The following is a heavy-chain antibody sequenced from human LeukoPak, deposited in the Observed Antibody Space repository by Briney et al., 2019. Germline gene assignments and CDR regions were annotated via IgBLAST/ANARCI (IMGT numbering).Heavy chain of an antibody. CDR3: YTRYCSSTRCYY. D-gene: IGHD2-2*01. CDR1: GFTVSSNY. Sequence: GGSLRLSCAASGFTVSSNYMSWVRQAPGKGLEWVGRIKSKTDGGTTDYVAPVKGRFTISRDDSKNTLYLQMNSLKTEDTAVYYRYTRYCSSTRCYYWGQGTLVTVSS. CDR2: IKSKTDGGTT. V-gene: IGHV3-15*01. J-gene: IGHJ4*02.